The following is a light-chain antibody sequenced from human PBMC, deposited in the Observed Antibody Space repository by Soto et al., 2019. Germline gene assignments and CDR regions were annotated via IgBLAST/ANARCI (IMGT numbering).Light chain of an antibody. CDR2: GAS. V-gene: IGKV3-20*01. Sequence: VMTQSHGTLSLSPGERATLSCRASQSVSSRLAWYQQKPGQAPRLLISGASNRATGIPDRFSGSGSGTDFTLTISRLEPEDFAVYYCQQYGSSPMTFGQGTLLEIK. CDR1: QSVSSR. CDR3: QQYGSSPMT. J-gene: IGKJ5*01.